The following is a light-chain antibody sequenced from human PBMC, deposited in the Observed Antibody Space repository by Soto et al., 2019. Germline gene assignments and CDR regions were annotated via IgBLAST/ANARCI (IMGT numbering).Light chain of an antibody. CDR3: QQYQNLWT. J-gene: IGKJ1*01. V-gene: IGKV3-15*01. CDR2: RAS. Sequence: ILMTQSPATLSVSIGERATLSCRAGQTIYSNVAWYQQRPGQAPRLLIYRASPRATGVPARYRGSGSGTEFTLTISSLQSEDFAIYYCQQYQNLWTFGQVTKV. CDR1: QTIYSN.